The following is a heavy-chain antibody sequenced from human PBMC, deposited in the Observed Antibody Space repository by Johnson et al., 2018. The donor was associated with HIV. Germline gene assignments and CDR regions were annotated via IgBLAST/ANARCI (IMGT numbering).Heavy chain of an antibody. CDR2: ISYDGSNK. CDR3: ARNRSSLWFREGAFDI. CDR1: GFTFDDYA. V-gene: IGHV3-30*04. J-gene: IGHJ3*02. D-gene: IGHD3-10*01. Sequence: QVKLVESGGGLVQPGRSLRLSCAASGFTFDDYAMHWVRQAPGKVLEWVAVISYDGSNKYYADSVKGRFTISRDNSKNTLYLQMNSLRAEDTAVYYCARNRSSLWFREGAFDIWGQGTMVTVSS.